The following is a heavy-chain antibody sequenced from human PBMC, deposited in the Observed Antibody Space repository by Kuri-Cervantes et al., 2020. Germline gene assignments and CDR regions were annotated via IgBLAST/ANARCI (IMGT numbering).Heavy chain of an antibody. Sequence: GESLKISCAASGFTFSSYAMSWVRQAPGKGLEWVSCISGGGTTIHYADSVKGRFTISRDNAKNSVFLQMNSLKDEDTAVYYCARGFDDFLGMDVWGQGTTVTVSS. CDR3: ARGFDDFLGMDV. CDR2: ISGGGTTI. CDR1: GFTFSSYA. V-gene: IGHV3-48*02. D-gene: IGHD3-3*01. J-gene: IGHJ6*02.